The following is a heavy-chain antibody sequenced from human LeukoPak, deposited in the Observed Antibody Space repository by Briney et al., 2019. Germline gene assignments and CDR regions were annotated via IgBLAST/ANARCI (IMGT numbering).Heavy chain of an antibody. J-gene: IGHJ4*02. V-gene: IGHV3-23*01. CDR3: AKTGSSRFDY. CDR1: GFTFSSYA. D-gene: IGHD1-26*01. CDR2: FSGSGGST. Sequence: GGSLRLSCAASGFTFSSYAMSWIRQAPGKGLEWVSAFSGSGGSTYYADSVKGRFTISRDNSKNTLFLQMNSLGAEDTAVYYCAKTGSSRFDYWGQGTLVAVSS.